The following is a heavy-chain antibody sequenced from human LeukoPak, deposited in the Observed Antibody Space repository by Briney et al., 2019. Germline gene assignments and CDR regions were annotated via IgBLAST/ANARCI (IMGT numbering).Heavy chain of an antibody. CDR2: VAPSVDTT. D-gene: IGHD2-8*02. V-gene: IGHV1-46*01. J-gene: IGHJ4*02. CDR3: VREASGGYFDY. CDR1: GFTFTNYL. Sequence: ASVKVSCKSFGFTFTNYLLHWGRQAPGQGLEGVGRVAPSVDTTNYARKFRGRVTMKRDRYTSTVYMELSSLRSDDTAIYYCVREASGGYFDYWGQGTLVTVSS.